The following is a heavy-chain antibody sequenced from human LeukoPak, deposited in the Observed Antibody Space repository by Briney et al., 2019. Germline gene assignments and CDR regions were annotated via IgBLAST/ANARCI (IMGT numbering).Heavy chain of an antibody. V-gene: IGHV4-59*04. CDR1: GGSIKGYH. CDR3: VQNIPGAIEH. D-gene: IGHD1-7*01. Sequence: SSETLSLTCTVSGGSIKGYHWSWIRQPPGKGLECIGNIYPSGTPYYNPSLKSRVTISIDTSKSQFSLRLSSVTAADTAVYYCVQNIPGAIEHWGQGTLVTVSS. J-gene: IGHJ1*01. CDR2: IYPSGTP.